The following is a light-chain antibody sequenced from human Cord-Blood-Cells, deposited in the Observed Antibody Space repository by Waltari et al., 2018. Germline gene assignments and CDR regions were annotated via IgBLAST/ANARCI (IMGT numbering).Light chain of an antibody. CDR1: QSISSW. CDR2: KAS. J-gene: IGKJ2*01. CDR3: QKYNSYPDP. Sequence: DIQMTQSPSTLSASVGDRVTITCRASQSISSWLAWYQQKPGKAPKLLIYKASSLESGVPSRFSGRGSALVCSLNVSSLKNDDYAAYDCQKYNSYPDPFGEGTKL. V-gene: IGKV1-5*03.